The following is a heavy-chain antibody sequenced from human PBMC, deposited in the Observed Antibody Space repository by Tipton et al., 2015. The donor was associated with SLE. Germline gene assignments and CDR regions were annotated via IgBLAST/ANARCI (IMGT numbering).Heavy chain of an antibody. Sequence: SLRLYCATSGLTFSSYAMTWVRQAPGKGLEWVSYISDKGTNYVDSVKGRFTNSRDNTQNSLYLQMNSLRAEDTAVYYCAKDRGYGGFRLFDYWGQGTLVTVSS. D-gene: IGHD3-10*01. J-gene: IGHJ4*02. CDR1: GLTFSSYA. CDR3: AKDRGYGGFRLFDY. CDR2: ISDKGT. V-gene: IGHV3-48*03.